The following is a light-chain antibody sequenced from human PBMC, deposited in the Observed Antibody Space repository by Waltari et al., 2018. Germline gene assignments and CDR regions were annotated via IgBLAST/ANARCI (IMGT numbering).Light chain of an antibody. Sequence: QSVLTQPPSASGTPGQRVTISCSGSSSNIGVSTVHWYQQSPGTAPKLLIHSSIQRPSGVPDRFSGSKSGTSASLAISGLQSEDEADYYCAAWDRSLSIVVFGGGTKLTVL. CDR2: SSI. CDR3: AAWDRSLSIVV. J-gene: IGLJ2*01. CDR1: SSNIGVST. V-gene: IGLV1-44*01.